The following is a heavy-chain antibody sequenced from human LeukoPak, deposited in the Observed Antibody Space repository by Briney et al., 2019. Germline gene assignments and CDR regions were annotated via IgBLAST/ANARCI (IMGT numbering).Heavy chain of an antibody. D-gene: IGHD3-16*02. CDR3: ARGSYDYVWGSYRSNNWFDP. CDR1: GFTFSSYA. Sequence: GGSLRLSCAASGFTFSSYAMHWVRQAPGKGLEWVAVISYEGSNKYYADSVKGRFTISRDNSKNTLYLQMNSLRAEDTAVYYCARGSYDYVWGSYRSNNWFDPWGQGTLVTVSS. V-gene: IGHV3-30*04. CDR2: ISYEGSNK. J-gene: IGHJ5*02.